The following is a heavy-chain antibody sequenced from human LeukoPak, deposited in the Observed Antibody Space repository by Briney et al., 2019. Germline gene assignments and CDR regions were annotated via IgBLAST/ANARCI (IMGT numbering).Heavy chain of an antibody. CDR3: ARDRGGTNYYYGMDV. J-gene: IGHJ6*02. V-gene: IGHV4-34*01. Sequence: PSETLSLTCAVYGGSFSGYYWSWIRQPPGKGLEWIGEINHSGSTNYNPSLKSRVTISVDTSKNQFSLKLSSVTAADTAVYYCARDRGGTNYYYGMDVWGQGTTVTVSS. D-gene: IGHD1-7*01. CDR2: INHSGST. CDR1: GGSFSGYY.